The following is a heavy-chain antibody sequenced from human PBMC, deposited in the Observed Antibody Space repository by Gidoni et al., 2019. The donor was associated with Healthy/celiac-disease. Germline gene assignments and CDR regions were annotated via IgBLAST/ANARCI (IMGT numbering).Heavy chain of an antibody. CDR3: VRGPYDSSGYYGDHWYFDL. Sequence: QVTLKEPGPVLVKPTETLTLTCTVSGFSLSNARLGVSWIRQPPVMALEWLAHIFSNDEKSYSTSLKSRLTISKGTTKSQVDRTMTNMDPVDTATYYGVRGPYDSSGYYGDHWYFDLWGRGTLVTVSS. V-gene: IGHV2-26*01. D-gene: IGHD3-22*01. CDR2: IFSNDEK. CDR1: GFSLSNARLG. J-gene: IGHJ2*01.